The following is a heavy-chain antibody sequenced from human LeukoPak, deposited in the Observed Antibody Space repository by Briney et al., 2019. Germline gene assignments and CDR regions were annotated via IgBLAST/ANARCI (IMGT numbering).Heavy chain of an antibody. D-gene: IGHD6-19*01. CDR2: IYYSGST. CDR3: ARDSDGGIAVNP. CDR1: GGSISSSSYY. J-gene: IGHJ5*02. V-gene: IGHV4-39*07. Sequence: SEALSLTCAVSGGSISSSSYYWGWIRQPPGKGLEWIGSIYYSGSTYYNPSLKSRVTISVDTSKNQFSLKLSSVTAADTAVYYCARDSDGGIAVNPWGQGTLVTVSS.